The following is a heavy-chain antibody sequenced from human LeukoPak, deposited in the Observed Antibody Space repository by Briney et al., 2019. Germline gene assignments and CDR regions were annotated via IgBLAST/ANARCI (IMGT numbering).Heavy chain of an antibody. CDR3: ARDGSSSWTNYYMDV. CDR2: INPSGGST. V-gene: IGHV1-46*01. J-gene: IGHJ6*03. CDR1: GYTFTGYY. Sequence: ASVKVSCKASGYTFTGYYMHWVRQAPGQGLEWMGIINPSGGSTSYAQKFQGRVTMTRDMSTSTVYMELSSLRSEDTAVYYCARDGSSSWTNYYMDVWGKGTTVTVSS. D-gene: IGHD6-13*01.